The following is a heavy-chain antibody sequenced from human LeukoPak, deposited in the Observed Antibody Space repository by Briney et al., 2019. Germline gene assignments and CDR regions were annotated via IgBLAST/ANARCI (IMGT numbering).Heavy chain of an antibody. J-gene: IGHJ3*02. CDR1: GYTFTGYY. D-gene: IGHD2-2*01. V-gene: IGHV1-2*02. CDR2: INPSSGGT. Sequence: ASVKVSCKASGYTFTGYYMHWVRQAPGQGLEWMGWINPSSGGTNYAQKFQGRVTMTRDTSISTAYMELSRLRPDDTAVYYCAKYCSSTSCPLGAFDIWGQGTMVTVSS. CDR3: AKYCSSTSCPLGAFDI.